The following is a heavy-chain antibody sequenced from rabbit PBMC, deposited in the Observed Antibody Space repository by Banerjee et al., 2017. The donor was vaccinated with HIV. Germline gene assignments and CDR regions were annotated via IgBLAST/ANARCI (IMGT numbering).Heavy chain of an antibody. D-gene: IGHD5-1*01. V-gene: IGHV1S40*01. CDR1: GFSFSNNYV. CDR3: ARDGSFGEFKL. CDR2: IDPVFGST. Sequence: QSLEESGGDLVKPGASLTLTCTASGFSFSNNYVMCWVRQAPGKGLEWIGYIDPVFGSTYSASGVNGRFTISSHNAQNTLYLQLNSLTASDTATYFCARDGSFGEFKLWGPGTLVTVS. J-gene: IGHJ4*01.